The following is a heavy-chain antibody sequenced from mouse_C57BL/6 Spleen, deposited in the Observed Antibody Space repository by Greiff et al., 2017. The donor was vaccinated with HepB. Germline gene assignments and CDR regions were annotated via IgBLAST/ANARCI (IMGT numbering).Heavy chain of an antibody. CDR1: GYTFTSYT. CDR2: INPSSGYT. J-gene: IGHJ2*01. CDR3: ARENGDYLDY. D-gene: IGHD1-1*02. V-gene: IGHV1-4*01. Sequence: QVQLQQSGAELARPGASVKMSCKASGYTFTSYTMHWVKQRPGQGLEWIGYINPSSGYTKYNQKFKDKATLTADKSSSTAYMQLSSLTSEDTAVYYCARENGDYLDYWGQGTTLTVSS.